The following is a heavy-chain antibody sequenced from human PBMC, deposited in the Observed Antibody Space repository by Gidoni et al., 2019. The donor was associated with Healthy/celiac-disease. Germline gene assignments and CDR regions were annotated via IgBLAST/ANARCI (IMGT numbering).Heavy chain of an antibody. Sequence: QVQLVESGGGVVQPGRSLRLSCAASGFTFSSYAMHWVRQAPGKGLGWVAVISYDGSNKYYADSVKGRFTISRDNSKNTLYLQMNSLRAEDTAVYYCARGGVAGWFDPWGQGTLVTVSS. CDR1: GFTFSSYA. D-gene: IGHD1-26*01. J-gene: IGHJ5*02. CDR3: ARGGVAGWFDP. CDR2: ISYDGSNK. V-gene: IGHV3-30-3*01.